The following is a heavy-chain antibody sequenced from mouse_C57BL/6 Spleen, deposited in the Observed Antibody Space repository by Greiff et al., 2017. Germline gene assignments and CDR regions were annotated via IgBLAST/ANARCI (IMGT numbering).Heavy chain of an antibody. J-gene: IGHJ2*01. CDR2: IYPGSGST. CDR1: GYTFTSYW. D-gene: IGHD1-1*01. CDR3: ARFEDYYGSSPLYYFDY. Sequence: QVQLQQPGAELVKPGASVKMSCKASGYTFTSYWITWVKQRPGQGLEWIGDIYPGSGSTNYNEKFKSKATLTVDTSSSTAYMQLSSLTSDDSAVYYCARFEDYYGSSPLYYFDYWGQGTTLTVSS. V-gene: IGHV1-55*01.